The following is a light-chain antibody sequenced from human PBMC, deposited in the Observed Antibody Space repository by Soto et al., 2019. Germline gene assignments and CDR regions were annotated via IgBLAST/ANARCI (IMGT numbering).Light chain of an antibody. CDR1: QTISSW. CDR3: QHYNSYSEA. CDR2: KAS. V-gene: IGKV1-5*03. Sequence: DIKMTQSPSTLSGSVGARVTITCRASQTISSWLAWYQQKPGKAPKLMIYKASTLKSGVPSRFSGSGSGTEFTLTISSLQPDDFATYYCQHYNSYSEAFGQGTKVDI. J-gene: IGKJ1*01.